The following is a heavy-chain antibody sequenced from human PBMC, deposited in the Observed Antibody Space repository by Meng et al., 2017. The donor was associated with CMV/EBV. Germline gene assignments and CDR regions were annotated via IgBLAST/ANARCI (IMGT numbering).Heavy chain of an antibody. CDR3: ARDRGYCSSTSCLEGAFDI. Sequence: SETLSLTCTVSGGSVSSGSYYWSWIRQPPGKGLEWIGYIYYSGSTNYNPSLKSRVTISVDTSKNQFSLKLSSVTAADTAVYYCARDRGYCSSTSCLEGAFDIWGQGTMVTVSS. CDR1: GGSVSSGSYY. V-gene: IGHV4-61*01. D-gene: IGHD2-2*01. J-gene: IGHJ3*02. CDR2: IYYSGST.